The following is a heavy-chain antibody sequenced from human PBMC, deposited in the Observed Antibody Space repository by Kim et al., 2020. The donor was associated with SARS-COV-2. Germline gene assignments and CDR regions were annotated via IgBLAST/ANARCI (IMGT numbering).Heavy chain of an antibody. Sequence: GGSLRLSCAASGFTFSSYAMHWVRQAPGKGLEWVAVISYDGSNKYYADSVKGRFTISRDNSKNTLYLQMNSLRAEDTAVYYCARALRYGSGQAWYFDYWGQGTLVTVSS. D-gene: IGHD3-10*01. CDR3: ARALRYGSGQAWYFDY. CDR2: ISYDGSNK. CDR1: GFTFSSYA. V-gene: IGHV3-30-3*01. J-gene: IGHJ4*02.